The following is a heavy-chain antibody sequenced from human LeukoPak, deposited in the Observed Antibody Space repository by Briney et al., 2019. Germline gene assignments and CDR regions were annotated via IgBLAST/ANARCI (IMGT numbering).Heavy chain of an antibody. V-gene: IGHV4-34*01. D-gene: IGHD2-2*02. J-gene: IGHJ4*02. CDR2: INHSGST. Sequence: PSETLSLTCAVYGGSFSGYYWSWIRQPPGKGLEWIGEINHSGSTNYNPSLKSRVTISVDTSKNQFSLKLSSVTAADTAVYYCARAQYCSSTSCYIDYWGQGTLVTVSS. CDR1: GGSFSGYY. CDR3: ARAQYCSSTSCYIDY.